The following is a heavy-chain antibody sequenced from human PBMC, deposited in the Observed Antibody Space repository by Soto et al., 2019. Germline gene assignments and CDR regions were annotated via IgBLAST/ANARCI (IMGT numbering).Heavy chain of an antibody. D-gene: IGHD5-12*01. V-gene: IGHV4-61*01. CDR1: GGSVSSGSYY. CDR2: MYYSGST. J-gene: IGHJ6*02. Sequence: QVQLQESGPGLVKPSETLSLTCTVSGGSVSSGSYYWSWIREPPGKGLEWIGYMYYSGSTRYNPSLKSRVTISVDTSKNQFSLKLSSVTAADTAVNYCASVPWDGYETYYYSGMDVWGQGTTVTVSS. CDR3: ASVPWDGYETYYYSGMDV.